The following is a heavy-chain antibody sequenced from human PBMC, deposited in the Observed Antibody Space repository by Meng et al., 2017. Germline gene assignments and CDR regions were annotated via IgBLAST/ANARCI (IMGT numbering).Heavy chain of an antibody. V-gene: IGHV3-74*01. CDR3: ARDRVRGYSSSWYLPYNWFDP. CDR1: GFTFSSYW. Sequence: GESLKISCAASGFTFSSYWMHWVRQAPGKGLVWVSRINSDGSSTSYADSVKGRFTISRDNAKNTLYLQMNSLRAEDTAVYYCARDRVRGYSSSWYLPYNWFDPWGQGTQVTVSS. J-gene: IGHJ5*01. D-gene: IGHD6-13*01. CDR2: INSDGSST.